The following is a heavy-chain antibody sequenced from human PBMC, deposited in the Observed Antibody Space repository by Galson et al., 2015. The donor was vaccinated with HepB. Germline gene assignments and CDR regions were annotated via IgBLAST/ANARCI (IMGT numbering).Heavy chain of an antibody. V-gene: IGHV3-15*01. CDR1: GFPFNNAW. Sequence: SLRLSCAASGFPFNNAWMTWVRQAPGKGLEWVGRRKSKPDGAPIDYNAPVKGRFTISRDDSNNRRYLQMDRLKTEDTAVYYCTTDVYYSMYGSWLEPWGQGTLVTVSS. CDR2: RKSKPDGAPI. CDR3: TTDVYYSMYGSWLEP. J-gene: IGHJ5*02. D-gene: IGHD5/OR15-5a*01.